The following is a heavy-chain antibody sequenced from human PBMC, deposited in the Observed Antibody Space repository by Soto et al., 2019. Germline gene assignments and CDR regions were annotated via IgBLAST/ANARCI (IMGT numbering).Heavy chain of an antibody. V-gene: IGHV3-9*01. CDR2: ISWNSGSI. D-gene: IGHD5-18*01. CDR3: AKVRGYNYGFFDY. Sequence: LRLSCAASGFTFDDYAMYWVRQAPGKGLEWVSGISWNSGSIAYADSVKGRFTISRDNAKNSLYLQMNSLRPEDTALYYCAKVRGYNYGFFDYWGQGTLVTVSS. J-gene: IGHJ4*02. CDR1: GFTFDDYA.